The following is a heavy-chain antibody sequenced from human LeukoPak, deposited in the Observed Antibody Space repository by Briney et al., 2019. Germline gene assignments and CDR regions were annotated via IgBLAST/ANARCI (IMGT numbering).Heavy chain of an antibody. V-gene: IGHV3-21*01. CDR1: GFTFSFYS. CDR3: ARESPGTTVFDY. Sequence: GGSLRLSCAASGFTFSFYSMNWVRQAPGKGLEWVSSISSTSSYIYYADSVKGRFTISRDNAKNSLYLQMNSLRAEDTAVYYCARESPGTTVFDYWGQGTLVTVSS. CDR2: ISSTSSYI. J-gene: IGHJ4*02. D-gene: IGHD1-1*01.